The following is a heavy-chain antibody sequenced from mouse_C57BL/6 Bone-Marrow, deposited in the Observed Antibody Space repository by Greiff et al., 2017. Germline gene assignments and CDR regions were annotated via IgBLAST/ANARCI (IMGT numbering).Heavy chain of an antibody. CDR2: ISDGGSYT. D-gene: IGHD4-1*01. CDR3: ARGTGPY. V-gene: IGHV5-4*03. Sequence: EVKLMESGGGLVKPGGSLKLSCAASGFTFSSYAMSWVRQTPDKRLEWVATISDGGSYTYYQDNVKGRFTISRDNAKNNLYLQMSHLKSEDTAMYYCARGTGPYWGQGTSVTVSS. CDR1: GFTFSSYA. J-gene: IGHJ4*01.